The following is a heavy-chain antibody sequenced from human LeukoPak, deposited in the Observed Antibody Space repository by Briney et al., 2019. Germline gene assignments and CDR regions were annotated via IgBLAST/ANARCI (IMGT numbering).Heavy chain of an antibody. V-gene: IGHV3-9*01. J-gene: IGHJ4*02. D-gene: IGHD5-24*01. CDR3: AKDDGRDGYNPLFDY. CDR1: GFTFDDYA. Sequence: GRSLRLSCAASGFTFDDYAMHWVRQAPGKGLERVSGISWNSGSIGYADSVKGRFTISRDNAKNSLYLQMNSLRAEDTALYYCAKDDGRDGYNPLFDYWGQGTLVTVSS. CDR2: ISWNSGSI.